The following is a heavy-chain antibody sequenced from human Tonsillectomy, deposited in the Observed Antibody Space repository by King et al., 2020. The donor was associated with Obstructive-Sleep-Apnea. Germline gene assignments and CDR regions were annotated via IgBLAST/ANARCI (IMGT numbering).Heavy chain of an antibody. CDR2: IYYSGST. Sequence: QLQESGPGLVKPSETLSLTCTVSGGSISSSSYYWGWIRQPPGKGLEWIGSIYYSGSTYYNPSLKSRVTISVATSKNQFSLKLSSVTAADTAVYYCAGGRRGGDYNFDYWGQGTLVTVSS. V-gene: IGHV4-39*07. CDR1: GGSISSSSYY. J-gene: IGHJ4*02. D-gene: IGHD2-21*01. CDR3: AGGRRGGDYNFDY.